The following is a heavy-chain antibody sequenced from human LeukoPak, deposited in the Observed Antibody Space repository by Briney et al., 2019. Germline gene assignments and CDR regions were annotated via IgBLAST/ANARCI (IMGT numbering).Heavy chain of an antibody. CDR1: GGSITSSSYC. CDR2: FYFSGTT. CDR3: ARILSTGYPDY. J-gene: IGHJ4*02. Sequence: SETLSLTCTVSGGSITSSSYCWGWIRQPPWKELQWMGSFYFSGTTNYNPSLKSRVTTSVNPSKNEFSLKLSSVTAADTAVYYWARILSTGYPDYWGQGTLVTVSS. D-gene: IGHD2/OR15-2a*01. V-gene: IGHV4-39*07.